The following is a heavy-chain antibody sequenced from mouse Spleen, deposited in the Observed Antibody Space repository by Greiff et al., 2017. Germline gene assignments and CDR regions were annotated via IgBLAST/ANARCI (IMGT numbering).Heavy chain of an antibody. Sequence: QVQLQQPGAELVMPGASVKLSCKASGYTFTSYWMHWVKQRPGQGLEWIGEIDPSDSYTNYNQKFKGKATLTVDKSSSTAYMQLSSLTSEDSAVYYCAREGGSSHGYFGVWGAGTTVTVSS. CDR2: IDPSDSYT. V-gene: IGHV1-69*01. D-gene: IGHD1-1*01. CDR1: GYTFTSYW. CDR3: AREGGSSHGYFGV. J-gene: IGHJ1*01.